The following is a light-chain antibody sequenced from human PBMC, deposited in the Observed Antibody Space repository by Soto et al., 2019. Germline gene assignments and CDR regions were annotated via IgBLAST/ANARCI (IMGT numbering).Light chain of an antibody. Sequence: EIVLTQSPATLSLSLGERVTLSCRASQSINNHLPWYQQKFGQPPRLLIYDASNRATGIPARFSGSGSGTDFTLTISSLEPEDFAVYYCQQRRNWPITFGQGTRLDIK. CDR3: QQRRNWPIT. CDR1: QSINNH. CDR2: DAS. V-gene: IGKV3-11*01. J-gene: IGKJ5*01.